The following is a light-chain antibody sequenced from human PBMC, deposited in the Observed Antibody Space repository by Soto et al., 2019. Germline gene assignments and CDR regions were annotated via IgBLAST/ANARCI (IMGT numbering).Light chain of an antibody. CDR3: CSYARSRTYV. V-gene: IGLV2-23*01. CDR2: EGS. Sequence: QSALTQPASVSGSPGQSITFACTGTSSDVGSYNLVSWYQQRPGKAPKLIIYEGSKRPSGVSIRFSASKSGNTASLTISGLQAEDESDYYCCSYARSRTYVFGTGTKVTVL. J-gene: IGLJ1*01. CDR1: SSDVGSYNL.